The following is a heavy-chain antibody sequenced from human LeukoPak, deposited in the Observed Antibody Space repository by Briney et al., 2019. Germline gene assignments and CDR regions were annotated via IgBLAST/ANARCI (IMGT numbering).Heavy chain of an antibody. CDR1: GYTFTGYY. V-gene: IGHV1-69*05. CDR3: ARVSDMVPAATYFDY. D-gene: IGHD2-2*01. J-gene: IGHJ4*02. CDR2: IIPIFGTA. Sequence: ASVKVSCKASGYTFTGYYMHWVRQAPGQGLEWMGGIIPIFGTANYAQKFQGRVTITTDESTSTAYMELSSLRSEDTAVYYCARVSDMVPAATYFDYWGQGTLVTVSS.